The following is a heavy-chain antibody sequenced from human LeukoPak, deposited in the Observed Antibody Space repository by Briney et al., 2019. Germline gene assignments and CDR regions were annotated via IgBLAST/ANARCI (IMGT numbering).Heavy chain of an antibody. D-gene: IGHD3-22*01. CDR3: AKDTYYDSSGYYHSFDY. J-gene: IGHJ4*02. V-gene: IGHV3-9*01. CDR1: GFTFDDYA. Sequence: PGRSLRLSCAASGFTFDDYAMHWVRQAPGKGLEWVSGISWNSGNIGYADSVKGRFTISRDNAKNSLYLQMNSLRAEDTALYYCAKDTYYDSSGYYHSFDYWGQGTLVTVSA. CDR2: ISWNSGNI.